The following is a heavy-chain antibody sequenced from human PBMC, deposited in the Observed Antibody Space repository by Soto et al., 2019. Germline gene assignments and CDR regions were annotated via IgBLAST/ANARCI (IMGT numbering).Heavy chain of an antibody. V-gene: IGHV3-15*01. CDR3: GTGSAFDL. J-gene: IGHJ3*01. CDR1: GITFSNSW. CDR2: IKRQTEGATT. Sequence: VQLVESGGELVKPGGSLRLSCVASGITFSNSWMSWVRQAPGKGLEWVGRIKRQTEGATTDYAAPVKGRFTISKDDSKKTLYLQMNSLKIEDTAVYYCGTGSAFDLWGQGTMVTVSS. D-gene: IGHD7-27*01.